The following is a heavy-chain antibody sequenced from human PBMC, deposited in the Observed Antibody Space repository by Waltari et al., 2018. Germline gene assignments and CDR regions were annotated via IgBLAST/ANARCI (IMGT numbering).Heavy chain of an antibody. V-gene: IGHV4-38-2*02. D-gene: IGHD1-26*01. Sequence: QVQLQESGPGLVKLSETLSLPCTVSGYSISSGYYWGWIRQPPGKGLEWIGSIYHSGSTYYNPSLKSRVTISVDTSKNQFSLKLSSVTAADTAVYYCAREPIVGATAFWYFDLWGRGTLVTVSS. CDR1: GYSISSGYY. CDR3: AREPIVGATAFWYFDL. CDR2: IYHSGST. J-gene: IGHJ2*01.